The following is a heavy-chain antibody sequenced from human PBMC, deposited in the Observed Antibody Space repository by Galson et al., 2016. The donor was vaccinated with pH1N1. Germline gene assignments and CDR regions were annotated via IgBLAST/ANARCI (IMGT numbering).Heavy chain of an antibody. CDR1: GFTFSHYA. V-gene: IGHV3-23*01. CDR3: ARDYGRFLEWFFDY. CDR2: ISGRDYTT. D-gene: IGHD3-3*01. Sequence: LILSCSASGFTFSHYALSWFRQAPGKGLEWVSAISGRDYTTVYAESVKARFTISRDNSKNTPSLQMNSLRAEDTAVYYCARDYGRFLEWFFDYWGQGTLVTVSS. J-gene: IGHJ4*02.